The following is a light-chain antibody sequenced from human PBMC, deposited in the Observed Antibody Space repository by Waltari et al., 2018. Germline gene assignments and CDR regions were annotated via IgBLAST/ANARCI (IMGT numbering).Light chain of an antibody. V-gene: IGKV1-5*03. J-gene: IGKJ2*03. Sequence: DVQLTQSPSSLSASVGDSVTITCRASQNTNIWLAWYQQKTGKAPRLLIYKSSILQSGVPSRFSGSASGTEFNLTISSLQPDDFATYYCQQYDRHSFSFGQGTRLDLK. CDR1: QNTNIW. CDR3: QQYDRHSFS. CDR2: KSS.